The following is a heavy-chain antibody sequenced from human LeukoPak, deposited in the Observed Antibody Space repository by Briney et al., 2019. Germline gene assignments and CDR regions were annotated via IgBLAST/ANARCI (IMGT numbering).Heavy chain of an antibody. CDR2: IDRDGDEK. Sequence: PGGSPRLSCEASGFTFSNYWMSWVRRAQGKGPQWVANIDRDGDEKNYVDSVKGRFTISRDNAKNSLYLEMNSLRADDMAVYFCARDVNGGYFDYWGQGILVTVSS. J-gene: IGHJ4*02. CDR3: ARDVNGGYFDY. D-gene: IGHD4-23*01. V-gene: IGHV3-7*01. CDR1: GFTFSNYW.